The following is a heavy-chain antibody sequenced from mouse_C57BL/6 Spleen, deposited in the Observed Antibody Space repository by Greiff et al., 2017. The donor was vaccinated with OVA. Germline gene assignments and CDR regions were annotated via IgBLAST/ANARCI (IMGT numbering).Heavy chain of an antibody. CDR3: ARMVTTRYWYFDV. CDR2: IYPRSGNT. J-gene: IGHJ1*03. Sequence: VQLVESGAELARPGASVKLSCKASGYTFTSYGISWVKQRTGQGLEWIGEIYPRSGNTYYNEKFKGKATLTADKSSSTAYMELRSLTSEGSAVYFCARMVTTRYWYFDVWGTGTTVTVSS. D-gene: IGHD2-2*01. V-gene: IGHV1-81*01. CDR1: GYTFTSYG.